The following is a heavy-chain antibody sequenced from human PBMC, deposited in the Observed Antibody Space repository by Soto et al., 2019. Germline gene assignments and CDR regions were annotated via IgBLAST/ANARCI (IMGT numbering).Heavy chain of an antibody. CDR1: GYTFTGYY. CDR3: ARDARGDEAPMDY. Sequence: QVQLVQSGAEVKKPGASVKVSCKASGYTFTGYYMHWVRQAPGQGLEWMGWINPNSGGTNYAQKFQGWVTIPRDTSISTAYMELSRLRSDDTAVYYCARDARGDEAPMDYWGQGTLVTVSS. J-gene: IGHJ4*02. CDR2: INPNSGGT. D-gene: IGHD3-10*01. V-gene: IGHV1-2*04.